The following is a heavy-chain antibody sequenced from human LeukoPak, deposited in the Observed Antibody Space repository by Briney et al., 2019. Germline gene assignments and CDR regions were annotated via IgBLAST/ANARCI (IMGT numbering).Heavy chain of an antibody. D-gene: IGHD4-11*01. CDR3: AKGDYSNVRLDY. Sequence: QPGRSLRLSCAASGFRFDDYAMHWVRQAPGKGLEWVSGISWNSGSIGYADSVKGRFTISRDNAKNSLYLQMNSLRAEDTALYYCAKGDYSNVRLDYWGQGTLDTVSS. CDR1: GFRFDDYA. CDR2: ISWNSGSI. V-gene: IGHV3-9*01. J-gene: IGHJ4*02.